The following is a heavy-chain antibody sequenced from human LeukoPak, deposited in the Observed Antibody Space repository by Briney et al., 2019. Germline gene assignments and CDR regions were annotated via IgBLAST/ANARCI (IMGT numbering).Heavy chain of an antibody. CDR1: GGSISNSSYF. CDR2: IYYSGST. CDR3: ARVAYYDSRGYSKPFDY. J-gene: IGHJ4*02. Sequence: SETLSLTCIVFGGSISNSSYFWGWIRQSPGKGLEWIGNIYYSGSTYYNPSLKSRVTISGDTSKNQFSLKLSSVTAADTAFYYCARVAYYDSRGYSKPFDYWGQGALVTVSS. V-gene: IGHV4-39*07. D-gene: IGHD3-22*01.